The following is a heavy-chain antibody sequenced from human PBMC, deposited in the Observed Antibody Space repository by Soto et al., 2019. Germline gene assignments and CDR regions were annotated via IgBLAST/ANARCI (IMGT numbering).Heavy chain of an antibody. CDR2: VSAGGDMT. D-gene: IGHD3-10*01. CDR1: GFTFSSYA. CDR3: ARGDRGGSGSPASYYYSGLDV. Sequence: DVQLLESGGHLVQPGGSLRLSCAASGFTFSSYAMSWVRQAPGKGLEWVSSVSAGGDMTYYSDSVKGRFTISRDNSTNALFLQMNSLRLEDTALYYCARGDRGGSGSPASYYYSGLDVWGQGTTVTVS. V-gene: IGHV3-23*01. J-gene: IGHJ6*02.